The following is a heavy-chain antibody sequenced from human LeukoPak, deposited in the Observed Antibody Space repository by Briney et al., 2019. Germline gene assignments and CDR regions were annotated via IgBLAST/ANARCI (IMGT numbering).Heavy chain of an antibody. CDR3: ARDNWNDRAFEDAFDI. Sequence: PSETLSLTCAVYGGSFSGYYWSWIRQPPGKGLEWIGYIYYSGSTNYNPSLKSRVTISVDTSKNQFSLKLSSVTAADTAVYYCARDNWNDRAFEDAFDIWGQGTMVTVSS. V-gene: IGHV4-59*01. CDR2: IYYSGST. D-gene: IGHD1-20*01. CDR1: GGSFSGYY. J-gene: IGHJ3*02.